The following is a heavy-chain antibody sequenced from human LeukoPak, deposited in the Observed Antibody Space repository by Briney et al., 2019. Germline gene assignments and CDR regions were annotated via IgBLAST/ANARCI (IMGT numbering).Heavy chain of an antibody. CDR3: ARARFGTAGADY. CDR2: IKQDGSEQ. D-gene: IGHD1-1*01. J-gene: IGHJ4*02. CDR1: GVIFSNYW. Sequence: GGSLRLSCAASGVIFSNYWMIWVRQAPGKGLEWVANIKQDGSEQYYVDSVKGRFTISRDNAKNSLYLQMNSLRAEDTAVYYCARARFGTAGADYRGQGTLVTVSS. V-gene: IGHV3-7*03.